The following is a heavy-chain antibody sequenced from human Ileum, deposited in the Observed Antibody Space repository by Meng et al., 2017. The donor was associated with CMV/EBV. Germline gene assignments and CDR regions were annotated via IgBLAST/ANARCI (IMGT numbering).Heavy chain of an antibody. J-gene: IGHJ4*02. CDR1: GYTFTGYY. V-gene: IGHV1-2*06. CDR3: MTVTGNYPY. Sequence: QVQLAQSGADMKKPGAVLKVSCKASGYTFTGYYMHWVRQAPGQGLEWMGRINPDTGGTNYAQKFQGRVTMTRDTSISTAYMELSRLTSDDTAVYFCMTVTGNYPYWGQGALVTVSS. CDR2: INPDTGGT. D-gene: IGHD1-7*01.